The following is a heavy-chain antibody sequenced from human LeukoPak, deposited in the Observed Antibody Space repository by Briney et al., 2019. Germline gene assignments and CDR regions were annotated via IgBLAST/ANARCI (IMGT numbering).Heavy chain of an antibody. CDR1: GGSISSADYY. D-gene: IGHD1-14*01. CDR3: ARYRGYYFDY. Sequence: SETLSLTCTVSGGSISSADYYWSWLRQPPGKGLEWIGYIFYSGSTYSNPSLKSRVTISVDTSKNQFSLKLSSVTAADTAVYYCARYRGYYFDYWGQGTLVTVSS. CDR2: IFYSGST. V-gene: IGHV4-30-4*01. J-gene: IGHJ4*02.